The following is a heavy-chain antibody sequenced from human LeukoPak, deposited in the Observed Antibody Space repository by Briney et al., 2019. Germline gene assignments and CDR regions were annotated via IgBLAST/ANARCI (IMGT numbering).Heavy chain of an antibody. D-gene: IGHD5-18*01. J-gene: IGHJ4*02. CDR1: GGSVSSGSYY. Sequence: SETLSLTCTVSGGSVSSGSYYWSWIRQPPGKGLEWIGYIYYSGSATYNPSLKSRVTISLDTSKIQFSLRLSSVTAADTAAYYCARSPSGYDYVFDYWGQGTLVTVSS. V-gene: IGHV4-61*01. CDR3: ARSPSGYDYVFDY. CDR2: IYYSGSA.